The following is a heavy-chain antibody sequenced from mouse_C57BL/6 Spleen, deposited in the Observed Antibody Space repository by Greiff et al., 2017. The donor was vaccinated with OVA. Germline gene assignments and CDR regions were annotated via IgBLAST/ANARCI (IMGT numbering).Heavy chain of an antibody. CDR3: ARVGDYGDDWYFDV. CDR1: GYSITSGYY. V-gene: IGHV3-6*01. CDR2: ISYDGSN. Sequence: EVKLQESGPGLVKPSQSLSLTCSVTGYSITSGYYWNWIRQFPGNKLEWMGYISYDGSNNYNPSLKNRISITRDTSKNQFFLKLNSVTTEDAATYYCARVGDYGDDWYFDVWGTGTTVTVSS. D-gene: IGHD2-4*01. J-gene: IGHJ1*03.